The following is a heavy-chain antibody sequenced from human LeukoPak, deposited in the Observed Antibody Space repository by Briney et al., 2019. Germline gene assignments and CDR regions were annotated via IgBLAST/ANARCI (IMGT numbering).Heavy chain of an antibody. Sequence: SETLSLTCTVSGGSISSYYWSWIRQPPGKGLEWIGYIYYSGSTNYNPSLKSRVTISVDTSKNQFSLKLSSVTAADTAVYYCARVSVGLTETGYYHFDYWGQGTLVTVSS. CDR2: IYYSGST. D-gene: IGHD3-9*01. CDR3: ARVSVGLTETGYYHFDY. CDR1: GGSISSYY. J-gene: IGHJ4*02. V-gene: IGHV4-59*01.